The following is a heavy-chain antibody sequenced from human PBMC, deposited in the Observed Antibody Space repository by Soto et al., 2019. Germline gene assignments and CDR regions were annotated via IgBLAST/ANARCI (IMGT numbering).Heavy chain of an antibody. CDR1: GGTLSSYA. V-gene: IGHV1-69*13. J-gene: IGHJ4*02. CDR2: IIPIFGTA. Sequence: SVKVSCKASGGTLSSYAISWVRQAPGQGLEWMGGIIPIFGTANYAQKFQGRVTITADESTSTAYMELSSLRSEDTAVYYCARVVGGHRAFDYWGQGTLVTVSS. D-gene: IGHD2-15*01. CDR3: ARVVGGHRAFDY.